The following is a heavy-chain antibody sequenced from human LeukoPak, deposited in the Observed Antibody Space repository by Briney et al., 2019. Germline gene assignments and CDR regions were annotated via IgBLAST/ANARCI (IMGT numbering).Heavy chain of an antibody. J-gene: IGHJ6*03. V-gene: IGHV1-18*04. D-gene: IGHD4-17*01. CDR2: ISAYNGNT. CDR3: ARVDYGDYMHYYYYMDV. CDR1: GYTFTGYY. Sequence: GASVKVSCKASGYTFTGYYMHWVRQAPGQGLEWMGWISAYNGNTNYAQKLQGRVTMTTDTSTSTAYMELRSLRSDDTAVYYCARVDYGDYMHYYYYMDVWGKGTTVTVSS.